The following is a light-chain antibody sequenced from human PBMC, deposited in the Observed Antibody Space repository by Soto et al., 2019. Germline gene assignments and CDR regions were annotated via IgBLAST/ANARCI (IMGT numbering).Light chain of an antibody. CDR2: AAS. CDR3: QKYNSAPT. J-gene: IGKJ5*01. V-gene: IGKV1-27*01. CDR1: QNISNK. Sequence: DIQMTQSPSSLSASVGDRVTITCQASQNISNKVAWYQHKPGEAPKLLIYAASTLQSGVPSRFSGGGSGTDFTLTISSLQPEDVATYYCQKYNSAPTFGQGTRLEIK.